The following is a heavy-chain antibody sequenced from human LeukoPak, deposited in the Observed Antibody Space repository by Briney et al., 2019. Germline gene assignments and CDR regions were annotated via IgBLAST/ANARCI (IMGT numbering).Heavy chain of an antibody. CDR1: GFTFDDYA. CDR2: ISWNSGSI. CDR3: AKDIRISGYDFWSGQLLLNYYGMDV. D-gene: IGHD3-3*01. V-gene: IGHV3-9*01. Sequence: GRSLRLSCAASGFTFDDYAMHWVRQAPGKGLEWVAGISWNSGSIGYADSVKGRFTISRDNAKYSLYRQMNSLRAETTALISCAKDIRISGYDFWSGQLLLNYYGMDVWGEGTTVTVSS. J-gene: IGHJ6*01.